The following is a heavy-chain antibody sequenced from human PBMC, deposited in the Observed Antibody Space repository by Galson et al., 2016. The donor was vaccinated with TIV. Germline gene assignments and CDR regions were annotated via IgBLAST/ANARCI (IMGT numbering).Heavy chain of an antibody. CDR2: INPNSGDT. CDR3: ARDLDSTVTAPFDY. D-gene: IGHD4-17*01. J-gene: IGHJ4*02. Sequence: PGQGLEWMGWINPNSGDTNYAQNFQDRVTMTRDTSIRTAYMELSRLKSDDTAVYYCARDLDSTVTAPFDYWGQGTLVTISS. V-gene: IGHV1-2*02.